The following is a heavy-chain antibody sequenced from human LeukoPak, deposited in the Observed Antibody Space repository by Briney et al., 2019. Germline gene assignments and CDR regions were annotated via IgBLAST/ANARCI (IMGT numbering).Heavy chain of an antibody. D-gene: IGHD6-19*01. CDR1: GFTFSSYS. V-gene: IGHV3-21*01. CDR3: ARAVAGTGDY. Sequence: VGSLRLSCAASGFTFSSYSMNWVRQAPGKGLEWVSSISSSSSYIYYADSVKGRFTISRDNAKNSLYLQMNSLRAEDTAVYYCARAVAGTGDYWGQRTLVTVSS. J-gene: IGHJ4*02. CDR2: ISSSSSYI.